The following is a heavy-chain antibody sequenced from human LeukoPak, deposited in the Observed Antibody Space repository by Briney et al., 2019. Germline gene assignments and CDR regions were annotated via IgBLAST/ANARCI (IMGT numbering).Heavy chain of an antibody. CDR1: GFTFDTYW. CDR3: VRDLDY. Sequence: GGSLGLSCTASGFTFDTYWMSWVRQAPGQGLEWVASIKQDGSDKYYVDSVRGRFTISRDNAKNSLYLQMNSPSAEDTAVYYCVRDLDYWGQGTLVTVSS. J-gene: IGHJ4*02. CDR2: IKQDGSDK. V-gene: IGHV3-7*05.